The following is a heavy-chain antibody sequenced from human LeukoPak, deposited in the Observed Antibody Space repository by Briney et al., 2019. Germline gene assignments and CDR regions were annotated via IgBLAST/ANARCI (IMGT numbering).Heavy chain of an antibody. D-gene: IGHD3-3*01. V-gene: IGHV4-31*03. CDR1: GGSISSGDYY. Sequence: SETLSLTCTVSGGSISSGDYYWSWIRQLPGKGLEWIGYIYYSGTTYYNPSLKTRLTISLDTSNNQFSLTLSSVTAADTAVYYCVRGRSGYGTVDYWGQGALVTVSS. CDR3: VRGRSGYGTVDY. J-gene: IGHJ4*02. CDR2: IYYSGTT.